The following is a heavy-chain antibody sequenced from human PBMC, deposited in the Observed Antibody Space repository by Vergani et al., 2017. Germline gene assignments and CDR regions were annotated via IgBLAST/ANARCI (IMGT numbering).Heavy chain of an antibody. CDR1: GFTFSACP. CDR3: AKQYFVSWNYLFNY. Sequence: EVQLLQSGGGVIQPGGSVRLSCAASGFTFSACPMTWVRQATGKGLEWVSGISGSGVSAYYTDSVEGRFTISKDNSKNMLFLQMNNLRTEDTAIYYCAKQYFVSWNYLFNYWGQGTLVTVSS. V-gene: IGHV3-23*01. CDR2: ISGSGVSA. J-gene: IGHJ4*02. D-gene: IGHD1-7*01.